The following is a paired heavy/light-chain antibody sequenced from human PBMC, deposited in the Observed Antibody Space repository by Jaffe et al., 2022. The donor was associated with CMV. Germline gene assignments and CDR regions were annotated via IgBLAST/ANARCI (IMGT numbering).Heavy chain of an antibody. D-gene: IGHD3-16*02. Sequence: EVQLVESGGGLVKPGGSLRLSCAASGFTFSSYSMNWVRQAPGKGLEWVSSISSSSSYIYYADSVKGRFTISRDNAKNSLYLQMNSLRAEDTAVYYCARDDGPPDYDYVWGSYRYHGMDVWGQGTTVTVSS. CDR1: GFTFSSYS. V-gene: IGHV3-21*01. CDR3: ARDDGPPDYDYVWGSYRYHGMDV. CDR2: ISSSSSYI. J-gene: IGHJ6*02.
Light chain of an antibody. CDR3: QQSYSTPRA. CDR1: QSISSY. Sequence: DIQMTQSPSSLSASVGDRVTITCRASQSISSYLNWYQQKPGKAPKLLIYAASSLQSGVPSRFSGSGSGTDFTLTISSLQPEDFATYYCQQSYSTPRAFGPGTKVDIK. J-gene: IGKJ3*01. CDR2: AAS. V-gene: IGKV1-39*01.